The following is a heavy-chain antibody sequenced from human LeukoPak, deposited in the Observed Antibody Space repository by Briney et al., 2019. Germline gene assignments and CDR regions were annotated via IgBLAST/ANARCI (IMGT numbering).Heavy chain of an antibody. V-gene: IGHV4-59*01. CDR1: GGSISSYY. Sequence: SETLSLTCTVSGGSISSYYWSWIRQPPGKGLEWIGYIYYSGSTNYNPSLKSRVTISVDTSKNQFSLKLSSVTAADTAVYYCARTGSAEYFQHWGQGTLVTVSS. CDR2: IYYSGST. CDR3: ARTGSAEYFQH. J-gene: IGHJ1*01.